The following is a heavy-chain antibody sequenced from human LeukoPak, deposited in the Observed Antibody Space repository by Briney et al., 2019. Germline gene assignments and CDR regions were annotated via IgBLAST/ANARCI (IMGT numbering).Heavy chain of an antibody. CDR2: INPNSGGT. CDR3: ARAGYYDSSGSTRSFDY. V-gene: IGHV1-2*02. CDR1: GGTFSSYA. Sequence: ASVKVSCKASGGTFSSYAISWVRQAPGQGLEWMGWINPNSGGTNYAQKFQGRVTMTRDTSISTAYMELSRLRSDDTAVYYCARAGYYDSSGSTRSFDYWGQGTLVTVSS. J-gene: IGHJ4*02. D-gene: IGHD3-22*01.